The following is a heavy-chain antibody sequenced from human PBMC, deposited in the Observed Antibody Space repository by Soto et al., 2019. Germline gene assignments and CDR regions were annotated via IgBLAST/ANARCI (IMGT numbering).Heavy chain of an antibody. D-gene: IGHD3-10*01. CDR2: ISGSGGST. J-gene: IGHJ4*02. Sequence: GGSLRLSCAASGFTFSSYAMSWVRQAPGKGLEWVSAISGSGGSTYYADSVKGRFTISRDNSKNTVYLQMNSRRAEDTAVYYFAKEADVGWFGESPLGYWSQGTLVTVSS. CDR1: GFTFSSYA. V-gene: IGHV3-23*01. CDR3: AKEADVGWFGESPLGY.